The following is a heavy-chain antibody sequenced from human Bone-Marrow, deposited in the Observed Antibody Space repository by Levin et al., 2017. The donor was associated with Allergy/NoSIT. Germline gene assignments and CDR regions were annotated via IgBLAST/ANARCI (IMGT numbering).Heavy chain of an antibody. J-gene: IGHJ4*02. CDR3: ARITHYDDGSSDYDPGYCFDH. CDR2: RKKRGRR. D-gene: IGHD3-22*01. V-gene: IGHV4-59*01. Sequence: ETLSLTCTVSGGSISHYYWSWIRQPPGKRLEWRGERKKRGRRKEKEKGKCRVAISVDTSKNQFSLKLSSVTAADTAVYYCARITHYDDGSSDYDPGYCFDHWGQRALVIVSS. CDR1: GGSISHYY.